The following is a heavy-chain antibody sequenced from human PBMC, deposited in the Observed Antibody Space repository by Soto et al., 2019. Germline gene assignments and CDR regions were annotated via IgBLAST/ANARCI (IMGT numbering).Heavy chain of an antibody. CDR2: IIPIFGTA. CDR1: GGTFSSYA. J-gene: IGHJ6*02. CDR3: ARGCRAARRVTYYYYGMDV. D-gene: IGHD6-6*01. Sequence: SVKVSCKASGGTFSSYAISWVRQAPGQGLEWMGGIIPIFGTANYAQKFQGRVTITADESTSTAYMELSSLRSEDTAAYYCARGCRAARRVTYYYYGMDVWGQGTTVTVSS. V-gene: IGHV1-69*13.